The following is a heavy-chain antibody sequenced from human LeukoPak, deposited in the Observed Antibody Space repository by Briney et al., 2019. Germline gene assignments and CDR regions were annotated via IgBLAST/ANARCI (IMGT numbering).Heavy chain of an antibody. J-gene: IGHJ4*02. V-gene: IGHV3-11*01. CDR3: VRGEEAYCATTICRKFDF. CDR1: GFTFIDYY. D-gene: IGHD2-2*01. CDR2: ISSSGGTI. Sequence: GGSLRLSCAASGFTFIDYYMTWVRQAPGKGLEWVLYISSSGGTIYYADSVKGRVTISRDKAKNSVYLQINTLRAEDTAVYYCVRGEEAYCATTICRKFDFWGQGTQVTVSS.